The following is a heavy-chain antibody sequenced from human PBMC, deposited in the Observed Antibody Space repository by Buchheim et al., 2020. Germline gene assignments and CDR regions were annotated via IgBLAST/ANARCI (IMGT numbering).Heavy chain of an antibody. Sequence: QVQLVQSGAEVKKPGASVKVSCKASGYTFTGYYMHWVRQAPGQGLEWMGWINPNSGGTNYAQKCQGWVTMTRDTSISPAYIELSRLRSDDTAVDYCAREAIAVAGTGGSYYGMDVWGQGTT. CDR3: AREAIAVAGTGGSYYGMDV. D-gene: IGHD6-19*01. J-gene: IGHJ6*02. CDR1: GYTFTGYY. V-gene: IGHV1-2*04. CDR2: INPNSGGT.